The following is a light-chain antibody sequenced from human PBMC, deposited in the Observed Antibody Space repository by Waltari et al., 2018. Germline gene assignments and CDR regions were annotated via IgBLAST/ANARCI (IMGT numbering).Light chain of an antibody. CDR1: QSISSY. J-gene: IGKJ4*01. CDR2: AAS. Sequence: DIQMTQSPSSLSASPGDSLTITCRESQSISSYLNWYQQKPGVAPKLLIYAASSLRNGVPSRFSGSGSGTDFSLTISSLQPEDFATYYCQQSFSTPLTFGGGTKVEIK. V-gene: IGKV1-39*01. CDR3: QQSFSTPLT.